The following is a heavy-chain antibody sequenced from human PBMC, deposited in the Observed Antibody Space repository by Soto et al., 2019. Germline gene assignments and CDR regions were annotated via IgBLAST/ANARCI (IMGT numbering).Heavy chain of an antibody. Sequence: GGSMRLSCAASGFNFSRYSMHWVRQDTGKGLEWVAAISYDETNESYADSVKGRFTISRGISKNTMFLQMNSLRPEDTAVYFCSRAPFDSSGYFAYWGQGTLVTVSS. J-gene: IGHJ4*02. V-gene: IGHV3-30-3*01. CDR3: SRAPFDSSGYFAY. CDR1: GFNFSRYS. D-gene: IGHD3-22*01. CDR2: ISYDETNE.